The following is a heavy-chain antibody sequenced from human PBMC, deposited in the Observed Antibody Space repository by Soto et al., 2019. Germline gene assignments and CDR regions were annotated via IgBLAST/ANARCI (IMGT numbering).Heavy chain of an antibody. CDR1: GYTFTGYY. Sequence: ASVKVSCKASGYTFTGYYMHWVRQAPGQGLEWMGWINPNSGGTNYAQKFQGRVTMNRDTSISTAYMELSRLRSDDTAVYYCARDRLRPYCSGGSYYSPYYYGMDVWGQGTTVTVSS. D-gene: IGHD2-15*01. J-gene: IGHJ6*02. CDR2: INPNSGGT. V-gene: IGHV1-2*02. CDR3: ARDRLRPYCSGGSYYSPYYYGMDV.